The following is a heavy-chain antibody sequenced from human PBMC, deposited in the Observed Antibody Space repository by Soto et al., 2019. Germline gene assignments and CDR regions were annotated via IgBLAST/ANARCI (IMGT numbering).Heavy chain of an antibody. CDR1: GFTFSSYA. J-gene: IGHJ6*02. V-gene: IGHV3-30-3*01. CDR3: ARDLQVGYDYYYYGMDV. D-gene: IGHD5-12*01. CDR2: ISYDGSNK. Sequence: QVQLVESGGGVVQPGRSLRLSCAASGFTFSSYAMHWVRQAPGKGLEWVAVISYDGSNKYYADSVKGRFTISRDNSKNTLYLQMNSLRAEDTAVYYCARDLQVGYDYYYYGMDVWGQGTTVTVSS.